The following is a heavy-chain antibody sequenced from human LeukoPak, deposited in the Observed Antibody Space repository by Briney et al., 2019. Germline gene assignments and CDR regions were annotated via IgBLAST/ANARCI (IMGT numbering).Heavy chain of an antibody. Sequence: SETLSLTCTVSGGSISSYYWSWIRQPPGKGLEWIGYIYYSGSTDYNPSLKSRVTILVDTSKNQFSLKLSSVTAADTAVYYCARGRVPAAIRGWFDPWGQGTLVTVSS. CDR2: IYYSGST. V-gene: IGHV4-59*01. CDR3: ARGRVPAAIRGWFDP. D-gene: IGHD2-2*01. CDR1: GGSISSYY. J-gene: IGHJ5*02.